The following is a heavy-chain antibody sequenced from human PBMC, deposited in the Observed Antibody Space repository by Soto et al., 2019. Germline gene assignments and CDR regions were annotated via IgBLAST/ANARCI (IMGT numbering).Heavy chain of an antibody. CDR2: ISWNSGDI. V-gene: IGHV3-9*01. J-gene: IGHJ4*02. D-gene: IGHD2-2*03. CDR3: AKDNDLDRDGPFDY. Sequence: EVQLVESGGGPVRPGSSLSLPFAASGLSFDDFGMHWVRQGPGKGLEWVSGISWNSGDIYYADSVKGRFTISRDNAKRSLYLQMNSLRTEDTALYYCAKDNDLDRDGPFDYWGQGILVTVSS. CDR1: GLSFDDFG.